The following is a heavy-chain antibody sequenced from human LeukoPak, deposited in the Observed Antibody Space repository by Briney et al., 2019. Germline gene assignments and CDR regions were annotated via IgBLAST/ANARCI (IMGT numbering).Heavy chain of an antibody. V-gene: IGHV3-30*02. J-gene: IGHJ6*03. CDR2: VRYDSTKK. CDR3: AKDEATIGYSYYYMDV. CDR1: GFTFRDYG. Sequence: GGPLRLSCAAYGFTFRDYGIHWVRQAPGKGLEWVAFVRYDSTKKYYADSVKGRFTISRDNFKNTLDLQMNSLRPEDTAVYHCAKDEATIGYSYYYMDVWGKGTMVIISS. D-gene: IGHD5-12*01.